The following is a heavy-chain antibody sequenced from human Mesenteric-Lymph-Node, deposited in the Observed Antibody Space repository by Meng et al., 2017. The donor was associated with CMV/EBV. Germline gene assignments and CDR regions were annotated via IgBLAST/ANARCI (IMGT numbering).Heavy chain of an antibody. V-gene: IGHV4-59*01. J-gene: IGHJ6*02. CDR3: ARMTTHYYYGMDV. CDR2: IYYSGST. Sequence: SETLFLTCTVSGGSISSYYWSWIRQPPGKGLEWIGYIYYSGSTNYNPSLKSRVTISVDTSKNQFSLKLSSVTAADTAVYYCARMTTHYYYGMDVWGQGTTVTVSS. D-gene: IGHD4-11*01. CDR1: GGSISSYY.